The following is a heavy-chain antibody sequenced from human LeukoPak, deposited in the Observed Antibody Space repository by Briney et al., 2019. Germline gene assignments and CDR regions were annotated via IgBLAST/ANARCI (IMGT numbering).Heavy chain of an antibody. CDR2: ISNSGGST. CDR3: AKETSSSLDY. J-gene: IGHJ4*02. V-gene: IGHV3-23*01. Sequence: RPGGSLRLSCAASGFTFSSYAMNWVRQAPGKGLEWVSGISNSGGSTYYADSVKGRFTISRDNSKNTLYLQMNSLRAEDTAVYYCAKETSSSLDYWGQGTLVTVSS. D-gene: IGHD6-6*01. CDR1: GFTFSSYA.